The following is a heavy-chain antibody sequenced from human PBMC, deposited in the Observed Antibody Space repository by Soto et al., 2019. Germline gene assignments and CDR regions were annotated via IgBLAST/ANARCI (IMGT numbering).Heavy chain of an antibody. D-gene: IGHD3-10*01. J-gene: IGHJ5*02. CDR1: GFIFNKYG. CDR2: IWYDGSND. V-gene: IGHV3-33*01. CDR3: ARAGVENWLDP. Sequence: GGSLRLSCEGSGFIFNKYGVHWVRQAPGKGLEWVAIIWYDGSNDFYADSVKGRFTISKDNSKNKVYLEMDSLRVEDTAIYYCARAGVENWLDPWGQGTLVTVSS.